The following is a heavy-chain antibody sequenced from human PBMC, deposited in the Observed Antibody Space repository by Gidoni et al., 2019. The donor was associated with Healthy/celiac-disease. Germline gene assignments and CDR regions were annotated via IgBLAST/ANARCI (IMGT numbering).Heavy chain of an antibody. J-gene: IGHJ4*02. CDR3: ARYTYYDFWSGYYWDY. CDR1: GGSVSGYS. V-gene: IGHV4-34*01. D-gene: IGHD3-3*01. Sequence: QVQLQQWGAGLLKPSETLSLTCAVYGGSVSGYSWSWIRQPPGKGLEWIGEINHSGSTTYNPSLKSRVTISVDTSKNQFSLKLSSVTAADTAVYYCARYTYYDFWSGYYWDYWGQGTLVTVSS. CDR2: INHSGST.